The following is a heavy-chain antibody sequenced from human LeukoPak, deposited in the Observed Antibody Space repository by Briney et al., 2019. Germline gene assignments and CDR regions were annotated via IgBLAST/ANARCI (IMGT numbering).Heavy chain of an antibody. J-gene: IGHJ3*02. V-gene: IGHV4-59*01. Sequence: PSETLSLTCTVSGGSISSYYWSWIRHPPGKGLEWIGYIYYSGSTNYNPSLKSRVTISVETCKNQFSLKLSSVTGADPGVYLCARLRGSSLDAFDIWGQGTMVTVSS. CDR1: GGSISSYY. CDR3: ARLRGSSLDAFDI. CDR2: IYYSGST. D-gene: IGHD6-13*01.